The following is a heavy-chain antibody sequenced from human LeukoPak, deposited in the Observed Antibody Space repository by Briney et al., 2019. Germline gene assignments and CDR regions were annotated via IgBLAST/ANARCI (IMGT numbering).Heavy chain of an antibody. CDR3: ARMPGSGSYEPFDY. J-gene: IGHJ4*02. V-gene: IGHV1-69*13. CDR1: LGTPSSVT. CDR2: IIPIFGTA. D-gene: IGHD1-26*01. Sequence: SVRLSCEASLGTPSSVTTSAGRHTPGQGLECRGGIIPIFGTANSAQRVQGRFQITGDESTSTAYMELSSLRSEDTAVYYCARMPGSGSYEPFDYWGQGTLVTVSA.